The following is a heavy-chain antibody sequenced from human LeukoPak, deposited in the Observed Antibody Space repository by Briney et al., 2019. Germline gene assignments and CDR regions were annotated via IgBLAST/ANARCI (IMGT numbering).Heavy chain of an antibody. J-gene: IGHJ3*02. Sequence: SGGSLRLSCAASGLTFSDYYMSWIRQAPGKGLEWVSYISSSSSYTNYADSVKGRFTISRDNAKNSLYLQMNSLRAEDTAVYYCARVAGRRTDAFDIWGQGTMVTVSS. D-gene: IGHD6-19*01. V-gene: IGHV3-11*06. CDR3: ARVAGRRTDAFDI. CDR1: GLTFSDYY. CDR2: ISSSSSYT.